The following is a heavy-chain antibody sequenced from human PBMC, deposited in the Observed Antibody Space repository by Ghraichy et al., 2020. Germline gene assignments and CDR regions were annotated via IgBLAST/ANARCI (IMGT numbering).Heavy chain of an antibody. CDR2: IIPIFGTA. CDR3: ARRAVVAATHLYYFDY. D-gene: IGHD2-15*01. V-gene: IGHV1-69*01. CDR1: GGTFSSYA. Sequence: VSCKASGGTFSSYAISWVRQAPGQGLEWMGGIIPIFGTANYAQKFQGRVTITADESTSTAYMELSSLRSEDTAVYYCARRAVVAATHLYYFDYWGQGTLVTVSS. J-gene: IGHJ4*02.